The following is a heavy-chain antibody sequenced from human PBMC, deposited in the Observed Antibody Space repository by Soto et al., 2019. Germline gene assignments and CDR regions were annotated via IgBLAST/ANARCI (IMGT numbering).Heavy chain of an antibody. D-gene: IGHD3-3*01. CDR2: FYYTGGT. J-gene: IGHJ4*02. CDR3: ASPRQGNYDFLSGYYALDY. Sequence: WATLSLTCTVSGASIISSRSYWGWVRQPPGKGLEWIVSFYYTGGTYSTYYNPSLKSRVTISVDTSKSQFSLNLRSVTAADTAVYYCASPRQGNYDFLSGYYALDYWGQGTLVTVSS. CDR1: GASIISSRSY. V-gene: IGHV4-39*01.